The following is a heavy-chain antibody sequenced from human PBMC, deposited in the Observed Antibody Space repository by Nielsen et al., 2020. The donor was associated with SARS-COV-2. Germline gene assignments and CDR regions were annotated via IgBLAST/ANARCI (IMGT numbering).Heavy chain of an antibody. CDR3: ARGYCSSTSCSPFAYMDV. V-gene: IGHV1-69*01. J-gene: IGHJ6*03. CDR2: IIPIFGTA. D-gene: IGHD2-2*01. Sequence: WVRQAPGQRLEWMGGIIPIFGTANYAQKFQGRVTITADESTSTAYMELSSLRSEDTAVYYCARGYCSSTSCSPFAYMDVWGKGTTVTVSS.